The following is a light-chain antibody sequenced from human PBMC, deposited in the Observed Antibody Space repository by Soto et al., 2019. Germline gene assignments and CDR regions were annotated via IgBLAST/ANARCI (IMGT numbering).Light chain of an antibody. Sequence: DIQMTQSPSTLSASVGDRVTITCRASQTINNYLNWYQQKPGKAPKCLIYGASSLQSGVSSRFSGRGSGTDYTLTISSLQPEDFATYYCQQSYESPPTFGGGTKVEIK. J-gene: IGKJ4*01. CDR2: GAS. CDR1: QTINNY. CDR3: QQSYESPPT. V-gene: IGKV1-39*01.